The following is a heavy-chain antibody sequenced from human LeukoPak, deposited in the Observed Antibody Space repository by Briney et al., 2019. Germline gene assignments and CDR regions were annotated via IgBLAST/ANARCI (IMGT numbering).Heavy chain of an antibody. D-gene: IGHD5-12*01. J-gene: IGHJ4*02. CDR2: IIPILGIA. V-gene: IGHV1-69*04. Sequence: SVKVSCKASGGTFSSYAISWVRQAPGQRLEWMGRIIPILGIANYAQKFQGRVTITADKSTRTAYMELSSLRSEETAVYYCARGYSGYDFFDYWGQGTLVTVSS. CDR1: GGTFSSYA. CDR3: ARGYSGYDFFDY.